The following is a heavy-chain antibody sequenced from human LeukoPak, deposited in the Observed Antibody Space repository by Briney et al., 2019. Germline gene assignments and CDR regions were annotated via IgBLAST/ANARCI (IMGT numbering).Heavy chain of an antibody. CDR1: GDSISTSSCY. CDR2: IYYSGST. V-gene: IGHV4-39*07. J-gene: IGHJ4*02. CDR3: ARDLIEGAAAVRFDY. D-gene: IGHD6-13*01. Sequence: PSETLSLTCSVSGDSISTSSCYWGWIRQPPGKGLEWIGTIYYSGSTYYNPSLTSRVTISVDTSKNQFSLKLSSVTAADTAVYYCARDLIEGAAAVRFDYWGQGTLVTVSS.